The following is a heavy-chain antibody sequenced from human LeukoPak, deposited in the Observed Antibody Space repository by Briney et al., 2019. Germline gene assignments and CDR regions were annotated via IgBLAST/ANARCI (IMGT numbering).Heavy chain of an antibody. Sequence: PSETLSLTCTVSGGSISSGSYYWSWIRQPAGKGLEWIGRIYTSGSTNYNPSLKSRVTISVDTSKNQFSLKLSSVTAADTAVYYCARVVAARRYYYYYYYMDVWGKGTTVTVSS. J-gene: IGHJ6*03. CDR2: IYTSGST. D-gene: IGHD6-6*01. V-gene: IGHV4-61*02. CDR3: ARVVAARRYYYYYYYMDV. CDR1: GGSISSGSYY.